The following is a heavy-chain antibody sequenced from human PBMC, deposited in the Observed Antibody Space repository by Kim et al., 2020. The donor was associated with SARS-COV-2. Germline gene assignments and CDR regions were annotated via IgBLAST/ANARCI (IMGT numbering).Heavy chain of an antibody. CDR1: GGSFSGYY. CDR3: GRVKRVFGVGVISYYGYYYMDV. D-gene: IGHD3-3*01. Sequence: SETLSLTCAVYGGSFSGYYWSWIRQPPGKGLEWIGEINHSGSTNYNPSLKSRVTISVDTSKNQSALKLSSVTAADTAVYYCGRVKRVFGVGVISYYGYYYMDVWGEGTTVTVSS. CDR2: INHSGST. J-gene: IGHJ6*03. V-gene: IGHV4-34*01.